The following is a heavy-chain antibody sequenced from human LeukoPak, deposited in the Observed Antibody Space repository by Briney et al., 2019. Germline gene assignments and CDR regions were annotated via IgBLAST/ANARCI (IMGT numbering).Heavy chain of an antibody. CDR3: ARGPYYYDSSGYYRTPYYFDY. CDR2: IIPIFGTA. CDR1: GGTFSSYA. Sequence: ASVKVSCKASGGTFSSYAISWVRQAPGQGLEWMGGIIPIFGTANYAQKFQGRVTITADESTSTAYMELSSLRSEDTDVYYCARGPYYYDSSGYYRTPYYFDYWGQGTLVTVSS. J-gene: IGHJ4*02. V-gene: IGHV1-69*13. D-gene: IGHD3-22*01.